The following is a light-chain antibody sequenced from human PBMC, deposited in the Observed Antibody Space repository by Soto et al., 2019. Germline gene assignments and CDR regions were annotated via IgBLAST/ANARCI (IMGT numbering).Light chain of an antibody. V-gene: IGKV3-20*01. CDR2: GAS. CDR3: HQYGSSPRT. CDR1: QSVRSNY. Sequence: EIVLTQSPGTLSLSPGERATLSCRASQSVRSNYFAWYQQKPGQAPRLLIYGASSRATGIPDRFSGSGSGTDFSLTISTLEPEDFALYYCHQYGSSPRTFGQGTKVEIK. J-gene: IGKJ1*01.